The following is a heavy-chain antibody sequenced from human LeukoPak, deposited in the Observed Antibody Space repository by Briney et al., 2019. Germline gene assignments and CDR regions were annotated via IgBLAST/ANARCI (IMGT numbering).Heavy chain of an antibody. CDR3: AKDLGYTAYGYYFDY. D-gene: IGHD5-24*01. J-gene: IGHJ4*02. Sequence: PGGSLRLSCTASGFTFSSYAMNWVRQAPGKGLEWVSGIGGGGTFTYYADSVKGRFTISRDNAKNTLYLQMNSLRAEDSAVYYCAKDLGYTAYGYYFDYWGQGTLVTVSS. CDR1: GFTFSSYA. V-gene: IGHV3-23*01. CDR2: IGGGGTFT.